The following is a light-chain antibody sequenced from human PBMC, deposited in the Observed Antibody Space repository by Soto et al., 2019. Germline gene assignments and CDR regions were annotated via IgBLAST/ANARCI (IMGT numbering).Light chain of an antibody. J-gene: IGKJ1*01. Sequence: IVMTQSPATLSLSPGERATLSCRASQSVSTTVAWYQQKSGQSPRLLSYYASTRATGVPARFSGSGSGTDFTLTITSLQSEDFGVYYCQQYKDWPTTLGQGTKVDIK. V-gene: IGKV3-15*01. CDR2: YAS. CDR3: QQYKDWPTT. CDR1: QSVSTT.